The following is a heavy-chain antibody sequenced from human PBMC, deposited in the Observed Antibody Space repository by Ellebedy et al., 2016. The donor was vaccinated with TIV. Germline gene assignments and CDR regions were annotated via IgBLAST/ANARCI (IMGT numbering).Heavy chain of an antibody. CDR3: ARGGGSGYFDL. J-gene: IGHJ2*01. V-gene: IGHV4-59*01. D-gene: IGHD3-16*01. Sequence: MPSETLSLTCTVSGGSISNYYWSWIRQPPGTGLEWIGYIYYSGSTNYNPSLKSRVTISLDTSNNQFSLKLSSVTAADTAMYYCARGGGSGYFDLWGRGTLVTVSS. CDR1: GGSISNYY. CDR2: IYYSGST.